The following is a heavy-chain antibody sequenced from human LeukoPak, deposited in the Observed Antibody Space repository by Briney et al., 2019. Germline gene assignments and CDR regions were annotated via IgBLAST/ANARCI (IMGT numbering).Heavy chain of an antibody. Sequence: GGSLRLSCAASGFTFSSYEMNWVRQAPGKGLEFVSGIRSTGDSTYYADSVKGRFTISRDNSKNTVHLQMNSLRAEDTAMYYCARRAGDYSHPYDYWGQGTLVTVSS. CDR2: IRSTGDST. CDR3: ARRAGDYSHPYDY. D-gene: IGHD3-22*01. J-gene: IGHJ4*02. V-gene: IGHV3-64*04. CDR1: GFTFSSYE.